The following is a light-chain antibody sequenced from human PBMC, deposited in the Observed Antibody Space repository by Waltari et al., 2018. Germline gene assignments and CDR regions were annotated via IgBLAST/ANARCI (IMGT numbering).Light chain of an antibody. CDR2: WAS. CDR1: QTILYSSNERNY. Sequence: DIVMTQSPDSLAVSLGERATINCKSSQTILYSSNERNYLAWYQQKPGQPPKLLIYWASTRESGVPDRFSGSGSGTDFTLTISSLQAEDVAVYYCQQYYSNPLTFGGGTKVEIK. J-gene: IGKJ4*01. CDR3: QQYYSNPLT. V-gene: IGKV4-1*01.